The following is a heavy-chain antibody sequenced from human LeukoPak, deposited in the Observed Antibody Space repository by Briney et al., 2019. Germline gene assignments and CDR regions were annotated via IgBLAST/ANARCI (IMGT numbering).Heavy chain of an antibody. D-gene: IGHD2-2*01. CDR1: GYTFTSYY. CDR2: INPSGGST. V-gene: IGHV1-46*01. J-gene: IGHJ6*03. CDR3: ARGGFCSSTSCPLYYYYYMDV. Sequence: GASVKVSCKASGYTFTSYYMHWVRQAPGQGLEWMGIINPSGGSTSYAQKFQGRVTMTRDMSTSTVYMDLSSLRSEDTAVYYCARGGFCSSTSCPLYYYYYMDVWGKGTTVTVSS.